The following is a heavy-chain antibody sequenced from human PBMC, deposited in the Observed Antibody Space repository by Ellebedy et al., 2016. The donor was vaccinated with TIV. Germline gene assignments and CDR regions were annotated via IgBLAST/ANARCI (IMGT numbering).Heavy chain of an antibody. Sequence: PGGSLRLSCAASGFNLDWSGLYWVRQAPGKGLEGVGFMRSKVRNYATSFVGAAEGRLTISSDASKNTTYLHMTKMEVADTAIYYCARQVGDFYSGPDYGLDAWGPGTTVIVSS. J-gene: IGHJ6*02. D-gene: IGHD3-10*01. V-gene: IGHV3-73*01. CDR2: MRSKVRNYAT. CDR3: ARQVGDFYSGPDYGLDA. CDR1: GFNLDWSG.